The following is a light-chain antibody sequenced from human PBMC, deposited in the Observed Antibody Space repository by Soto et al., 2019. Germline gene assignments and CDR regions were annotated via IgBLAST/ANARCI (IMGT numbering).Light chain of an antibody. J-gene: IGKJ1*01. CDR2: DVS. CDR3: QQCNSYLWT. Sequence: DIQMTQSPSTLSASVGDRVTITCRASLNINTWLAWYQQKPGKAPKLLIYDVSTLESGVPPRFRGSGSGTEFTLTISSLQPDDSATYFCQQCNSYLWTFGQGTKVEIK. CDR1: LNINTW. V-gene: IGKV1-5*01.